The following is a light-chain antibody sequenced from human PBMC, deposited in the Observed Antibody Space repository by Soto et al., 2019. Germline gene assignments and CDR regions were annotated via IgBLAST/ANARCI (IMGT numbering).Light chain of an antibody. Sequence: DIQMTQSPSSLSASVGYIVTITCRASQTIDTSLNWYQQKPGRAPKLLIYAASSLQSGVPSRFSGSGSGTDFTLTISSLQPEDFATYYCQQSYSTPPTFGQGTKLEIK. J-gene: IGKJ2*01. CDR2: AAS. CDR1: QTIDTS. CDR3: QQSYSTPPT. V-gene: IGKV1-39*01.